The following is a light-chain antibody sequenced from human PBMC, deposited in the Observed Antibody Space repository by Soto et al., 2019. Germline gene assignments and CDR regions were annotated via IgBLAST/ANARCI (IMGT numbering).Light chain of an antibody. V-gene: IGKV3-20*01. CDR2: GAS. J-gene: IGKJ1*01. CDR3: QQYASSQT. CDR1: QTVDSNY. Sequence: EIVLTQSPGTLSLSPGERATLSCRASQTVDSNYLAWYQQKPGQAPRLLISGASIRATGIPDRFSGGGSGTDFTLTISRLEPEDFAVYYCQQYASSQTFGQGTRWIS.